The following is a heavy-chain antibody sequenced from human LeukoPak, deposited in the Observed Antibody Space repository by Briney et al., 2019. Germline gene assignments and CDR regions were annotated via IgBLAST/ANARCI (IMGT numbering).Heavy chain of an antibody. CDR1: GFSFSGYA. D-gene: IGHD5-24*01. Sequence: GGSLRLSCAASGFSFSGYAMHWVRQAPGKGLEWLAVISYDGSDKYYADSVKGRFTISRDNSKNTPYLQMNSLRAEDTAVYYCASKVATILDYWGQGTLVTVSS. V-gene: IGHV3-30-3*01. J-gene: IGHJ4*02. CDR3: ASKVATILDY. CDR2: ISYDGSDK.